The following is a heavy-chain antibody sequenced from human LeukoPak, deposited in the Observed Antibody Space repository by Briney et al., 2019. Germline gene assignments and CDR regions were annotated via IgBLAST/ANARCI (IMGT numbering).Heavy chain of an antibody. V-gene: IGHV3-11*01. D-gene: IGHD3-22*01. Sequence: GGSLRLSCAASGFPFRDYYMSWVRQAPRKGLQWVAYIGGSGSTIYYADSVKGRFTISRDNAKNSLSLQMNSLRADDTAVYYCARYYDLDYWGQGTLVTVSS. CDR1: GFPFRDYY. J-gene: IGHJ4*02. CDR2: IGGSGSTI. CDR3: ARYYDLDY.